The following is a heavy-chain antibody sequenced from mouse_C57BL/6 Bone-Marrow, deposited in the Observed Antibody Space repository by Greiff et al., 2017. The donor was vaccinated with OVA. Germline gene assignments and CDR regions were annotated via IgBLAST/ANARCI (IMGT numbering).Heavy chain of an antibody. CDR3: ARGGTYYSNYAWFAY. CDR2: INPNYGTT. J-gene: IGHJ3*01. CDR1: GYSFTDYN. D-gene: IGHD2-5*01. V-gene: IGHV1-39*01. Sequence: VQLQQSGPELVKPGASVKISCKASGYSFTDYNMNWVKQSNGKSLEWIGVINPNYGTTSYNQKFKGKATLTVDQSSSTAYMQLNSLTSEDSAVYYWARGGTYYSNYAWFAYWGQGTLVTVSA.